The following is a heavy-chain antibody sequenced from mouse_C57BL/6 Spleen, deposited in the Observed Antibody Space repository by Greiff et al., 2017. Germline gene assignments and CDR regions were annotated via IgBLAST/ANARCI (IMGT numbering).Heavy chain of an antibody. CDR3: ARSHYYGSFAY. V-gene: IGHV1-82*01. CDR1: GYAFSSSW. CDR2: IYPGDGDT. J-gene: IGHJ3*01. D-gene: IGHD1-1*01. Sequence: QVQLKQSGPELVKPGASVKISCKASGYAFSSSWMNWVKQRPGKGLEWIGRIYPGDGDTNYNGKFKGKATLTADKSSSTAYMQLSSLTSEDSAVYFCARSHYYGSFAYWGQGTLVTVSA.